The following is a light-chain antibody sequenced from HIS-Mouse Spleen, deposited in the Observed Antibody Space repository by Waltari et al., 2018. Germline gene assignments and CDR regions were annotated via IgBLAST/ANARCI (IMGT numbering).Light chain of an antibody. V-gene: IGKV4-1*01. CDR1: QSVLYSSNNKNY. CDR2: WAS. J-gene: IGKJ2*01. Sequence: DIVMTQSPDSLAVSLGERATINCKSSQSVLYSSNNKNYLAWYQQKPGQPPKLIIYWASTRESGVPDRFSGSGSVTDFTLTISSLQAEDVAVYYCQQYYSTPYTFGQGTKLEIK. CDR3: QQYYSTPYT.